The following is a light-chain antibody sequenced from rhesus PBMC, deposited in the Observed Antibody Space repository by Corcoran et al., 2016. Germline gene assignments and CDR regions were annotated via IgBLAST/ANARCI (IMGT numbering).Light chain of an antibody. Sequence: DIQMTQSPSSLSASVGDRVTITCRASENVNNYLNWYQQKPGKAPNLRRYKASTLKSGVPSRFSGSGSGTDYTFTISSLQPEDVATYYCQHGYGTPWTFGQGTKVEIK. J-gene: IGKJ1*01. CDR3: QHGYGTPWT. CDR1: ENVNNY. CDR2: KAS. V-gene: IGKV1-74*01.